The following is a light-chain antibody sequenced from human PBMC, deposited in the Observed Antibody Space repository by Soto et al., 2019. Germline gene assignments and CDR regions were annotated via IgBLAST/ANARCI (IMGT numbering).Light chain of an antibody. CDR1: SDNIGSYNL. CDR2: EGS. Sequence: QSALTQPASVSGSLGQSTTISCIGSSDNIGSYNLVSWYQQKPGKAPKIFIFEGSKRPSGVSNRFSGSRSGNTASLTISGLQAEDEADYYCCSSAPSRTVVFGTGTKVTVL. J-gene: IGLJ1*01. V-gene: IGLV2-23*01. CDR3: CSSAPSRTVV.